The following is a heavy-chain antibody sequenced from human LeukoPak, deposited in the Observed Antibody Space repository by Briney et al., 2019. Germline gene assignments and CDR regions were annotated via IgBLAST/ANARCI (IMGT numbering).Heavy chain of an antibody. CDR1: GFNFDDYA. Sequence: GGSLRLSCAASGFNFDDYAMHWVRQAPGKGLEWVSVISGDGGSTHLADSVKGRFTISRDNSKNSLYLQMNSLRADDAALYYCAKGIKRTKRGTVTTYYYSGMDVWGQGTTVTVSS. CDR2: ISGDGGST. V-gene: IGHV3-43*02. CDR3: AKGIKRTKRGTVTTYYYSGMDV. J-gene: IGHJ6*02. D-gene: IGHD4-17*01.